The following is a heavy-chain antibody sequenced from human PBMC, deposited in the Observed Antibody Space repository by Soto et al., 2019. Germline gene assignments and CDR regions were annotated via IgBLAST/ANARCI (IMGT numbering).Heavy chain of an antibody. V-gene: IGHV4-30-4*01. J-gene: IGHJ5*02. D-gene: IGHD6-19*01. CDR3: ARERPDGCRLDP. Sequence: QVQLQESGPGLVKPSQTLSLTCTVSGGSISSGDYYWSWIRQPPGKGLEWIGYIYYSRSTYYNPSLKSRVTISVDTSKNQFSLRLSSVTAADTAVYYCARERPDGCRLDPWGQGTLVTVSS. CDR2: IYYSRST. CDR1: GGSISSGDYY.